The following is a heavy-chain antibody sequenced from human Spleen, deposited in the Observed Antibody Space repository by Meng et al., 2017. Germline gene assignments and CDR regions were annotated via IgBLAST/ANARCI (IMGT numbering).Heavy chain of an antibody. V-gene: IGHV3-30*01. D-gene: IGHD1-26*01. CDR1: GLTLINYS. CDR2: TSYDETLK. J-gene: IGHJ6*02. Sequence: AGSLRLSCEVSGLTLINYSMHWVRPAPGKGLDWVAITSYDETLKFYADSVKGRFTVSRDNSKNTLYMQMNSLRVEDTAVYYCARDPQRLGGSYHYYYVMDVWGQGTTVTVSS. CDR3: ARDPQRLGGSYHYYYVMDV.